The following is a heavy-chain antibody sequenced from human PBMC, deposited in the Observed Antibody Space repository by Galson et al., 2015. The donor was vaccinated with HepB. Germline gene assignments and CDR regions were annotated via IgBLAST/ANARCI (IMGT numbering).Heavy chain of an antibody. CDR2: ISYTGSYT. V-gene: IGHV3-30-3*01. D-gene: IGHD4-17*01. CDR1: GFSFNYFP. CDR3: VRPRGAGAGDYQNWYFDL. J-gene: IGHJ2*01. Sequence: LRLSCAASGFSFNYFPMHWVRQAPGKGLEWVAVISYTGSYTAYADFGRGRFTISRDNSNNALYLQMNSLRVEDTALYCCVRPRGAGAGDYQNWYFDLWGRGTLVTVSS.